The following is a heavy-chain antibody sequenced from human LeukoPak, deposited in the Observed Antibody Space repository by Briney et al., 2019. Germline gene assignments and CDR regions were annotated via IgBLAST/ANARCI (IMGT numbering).Heavy chain of an antibody. Sequence: GKSLRLSCAASGFPFSSYTMHWVRQAPGKGLEWVAVISYDETNKYYTDSVKGRFTISRDNSKNTLYLQMNSLRTEDTAMFHCAREFTSGWYDYWGQGTLVTVSS. CDR1: GFPFSSYT. CDR3: AREFTSGWYDY. CDR2: ISYDETNK. V-gene: IGHV3-30-3*01. J-gene: IGHJ4*02. D-gene: IGHD6-19*01.